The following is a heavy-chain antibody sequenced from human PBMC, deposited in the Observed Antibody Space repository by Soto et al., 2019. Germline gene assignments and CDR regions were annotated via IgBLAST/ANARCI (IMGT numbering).Heavy chain of an antibody. CDR1: GCTFSGFY. V-gene: IGHV1-2*02. J-gene: IGHJ4*02. Sequence: ASVKVSCKASGCTFSGFYMHWVRQAPGQGLEWMGWINPNSGGTKSAEKFQGRVTMTRDTSISTAYMELSRLTSDDTAVYYCASAAVTGTAGLDFWGQGTQVTVSS. D-gene: IGHD6-19*01. CDR3: ASAAVTGTAGLDF. CDR2: INPNSGGT.